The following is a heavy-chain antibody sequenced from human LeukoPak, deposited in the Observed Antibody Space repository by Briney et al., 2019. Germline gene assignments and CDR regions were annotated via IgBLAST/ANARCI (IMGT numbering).Heavy chain of an antibody. CDR3: ARDQLGGAVDY. CDR1: GFTFSTYG. Sequence: GGSLRLSCAASGFTFSTYGMHWVRQAPGKGLGWVALISDSGSKKYYADSVRGRFTLSRDNSKNMLYVQMNSLRVEDTAMYYCARDQLGGAVDYWGQGTLVTVSS. J-gene: IGHJ4*02. D-gene: IGHD6-13*01. CDR2: ISDSGSKK. V-gene: IGHV3-30*03.